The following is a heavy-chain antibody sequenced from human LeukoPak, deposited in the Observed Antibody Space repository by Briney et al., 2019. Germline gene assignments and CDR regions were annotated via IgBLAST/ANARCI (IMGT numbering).Heavy chain of an antibody. Sequence: SVKVSCKASGGTFSSYALSWVRQVPGQGVGRMGRIIPILGIANYAQKFQGRVTITADKSTSTAYMELSSLRSEDTAVYYCARGGSILTGYGYYGMDVWGQGTTVTVSS. CDR3: ARGGSILTGYGYYGMDV. CDR1: GGTFSSYA. D-gene: IGHD3-9*01. J-gene: IGHJ6*02. V-gene: IGHV1-69*04. CDR2: IIPILGIA.